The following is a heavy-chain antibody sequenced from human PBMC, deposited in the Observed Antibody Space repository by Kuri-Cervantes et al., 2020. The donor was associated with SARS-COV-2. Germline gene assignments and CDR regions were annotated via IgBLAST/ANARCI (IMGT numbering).Heavy chain of an antibody. CDR2: ISAYNGNT. CDR1: GYTFTSYG. CDR3: ARGITFGGVIVIGMGSDYMDV. D-gene: IGHD3-16*02. V-gene: IGHV1-18*01. Sequence: ASVKVSCKASGYTFTSYGISRVRQAPGQGLEWMGWISAYNGNTNYAQKLQGRVTMTTDTSTSTAYMELRSLRPDDTAVYYCARGITFGGVIVIGMGSDYMDVWGKGTTVTVSS. J-gene: IGHJ6*03.